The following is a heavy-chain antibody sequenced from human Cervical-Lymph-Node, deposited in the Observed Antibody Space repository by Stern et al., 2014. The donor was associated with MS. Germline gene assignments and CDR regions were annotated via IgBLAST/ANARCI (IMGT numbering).Heavy chain of an antibody. D-gene: IGHD2-2*01. CDR2: ISYRGST. V-gene: IGHV4-31*03. CDR3: VSYAPTTKSFDN. Sequence: QVQLQESGPGLVKPSQTLSLTCTVSGASISNGGYYWSWIRQHPGKGLEWIGYISYRGSTYYNPSLQSRVTISGDTAKRHFSLRLSSVTAADTAVYYCVSYAPTTKSFDNWGQGTLVTVSS. CDR1: GASISNGGYY. J-gene: IGHJ4*02.